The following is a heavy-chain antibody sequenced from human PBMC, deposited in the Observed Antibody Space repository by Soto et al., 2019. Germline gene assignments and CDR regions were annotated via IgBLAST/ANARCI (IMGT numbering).Heavy chain of an antibody. Sequence: SETLSLTCAVYGGSFSYYYWSWVRQPPGKGLEWIGEINHSGSTNYNPSLKSRVTISVDTSKNQFSLKLSSVTAADTAVYYCARTSRFDSWGQGTLVT. V-gene: IGHV4-34*01. CDR1: GGSFSYYY. CDR3: ARTSRFDS. D-gene: IGHD6-6*01. J-gene: IGHJ4*02. CDR2: INHSGST.